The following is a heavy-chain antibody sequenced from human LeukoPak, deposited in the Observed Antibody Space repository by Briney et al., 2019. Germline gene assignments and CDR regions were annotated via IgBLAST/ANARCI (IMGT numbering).Heavy chain of an antibody. D-gene: IGHD2-15*01. CDR2: INHSGST. CDR3: AREDVVVVAAGYYFDY. J-gene: IGHJ4*02. Sequence: SETLSLTCTVSGDSISSSSYFWGWIRQPPGKGLEWIGEINHSGSTNYNPSLKSRVTISVDTSKNQFSLKLSSVTAADTAVYYCAREDVVVVAAGYYFDYWGQGTLVTVSS. V-gene: IGHV4-39*07. CDR1: GDSISSSSYF.